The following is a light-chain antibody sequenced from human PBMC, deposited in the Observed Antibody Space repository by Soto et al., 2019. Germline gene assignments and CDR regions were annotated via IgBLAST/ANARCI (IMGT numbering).Light chain of an antibody. CDR3: QHYNNWPPWT. Sequence: EIVLTQSPATLSVSTGERATLSCRGSQSVTSNLAWYQQKPGQAPRLLIYGASTRATGIPAKFCGSGSGTEFTLTITSLHSEHFALYYCQHYNNWPPWTFGQGTKVDSK. CDR2: GAS. CDR1: QSVTSN. J-gene: IGKJ1*01. V-gene: IGKV3-15*01.